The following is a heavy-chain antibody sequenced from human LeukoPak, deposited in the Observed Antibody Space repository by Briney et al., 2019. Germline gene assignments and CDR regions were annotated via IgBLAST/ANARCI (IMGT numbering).Heavy chain of an antibody. CDR2: IKSKTDGGTT. D-gene: IGHD3-9*01. J-gene: IGHJ3*02. CDR1: GFTFSDAW. V-gene: IGHV3-15*01. Sequence: GGSLRLSCAASGFTFSDAWMSWVRQAPGKGLEWVGRIKSKTDGGTTDYAAPVKGRFTISRDDSKNTLYLQMNSLKTEDTAVYYCTTDATPFYDILTGYPGAFDIWGQGTMVTVSS. CDR3: TTDATPFYDILTGYPGAFDI.